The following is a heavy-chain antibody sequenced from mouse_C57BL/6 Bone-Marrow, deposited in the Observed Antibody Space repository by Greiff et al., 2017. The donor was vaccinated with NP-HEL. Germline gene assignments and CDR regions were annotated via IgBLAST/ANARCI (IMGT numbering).Heavy chain of an antibody. D-gene: IGHD1-1*01. CDR2: IWSGGGT. Sequence: QVQLKQSGPGLVQPSQSLSITCTVSGFSLTSYGVHWVRQSPGKGLEWLGVIWSGGGTDYNAAFISRLSISKDNSKSQVFFKMNSLQANDTAIYYCAREDYYGFYYFDYWGQGTTLTVSS. J-gene: IGHJ2*01. V-gene: IGHV2-2*02. CDR1: GFSLTSYG. CDR3: AREDYYGFYYFDY.